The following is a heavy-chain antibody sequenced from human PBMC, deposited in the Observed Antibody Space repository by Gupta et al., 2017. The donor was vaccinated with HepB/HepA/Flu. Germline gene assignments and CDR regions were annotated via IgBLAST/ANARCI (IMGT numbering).Heavy chain of an antibody. CDR1: GFSLSNSGMG. V-gene: IGHV2-26*01. Sequence: QVTLKESGPVLVKPTETLTLTCTVSGFSLSNSGMGVSWFRQPPGKALEWLAHIFSNDEKSYSTSLKSRLTISKDTSKSQVVLIMTNMDPVDTATYYCARYESSGYYYGYWGQGTLVTVTS. CDR3: ARYESSGYYYGY. J-gene: IGHJ4*02. D-gene: IGHD3-22*01. CDR2: IFSNDEK.